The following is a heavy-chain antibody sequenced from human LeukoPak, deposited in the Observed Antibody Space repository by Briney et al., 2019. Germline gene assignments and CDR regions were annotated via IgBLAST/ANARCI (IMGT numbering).Heavy chain of an antibody. CDR3: IRYGYNLLEYSQH. D-gene: IGHD5-24*01. CDR1: GFTFSSYW. V-gene: IGHV3-30*03. CDR2: ISYDGSNK. Sequence: GGSLRLSCAASGFTFSSYWMSWVRQAPGKGLEWVAVISYDGSNKYYADSVKGRFTISRDNSKNTLYLQMNSLKTEDTAMYYCIRYGYNLLEYSQHWGQGTLVTVSS. J-gene: IGHJ1*01.